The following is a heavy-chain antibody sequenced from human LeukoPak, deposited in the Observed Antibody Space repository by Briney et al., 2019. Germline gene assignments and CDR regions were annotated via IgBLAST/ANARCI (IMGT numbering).Heavy chain of an antibody. D-gene: IGHD4-23*01. CDR3: AQGVT. J-gene: IGHJ5*02. Sequence: GGSLRLSCEASGFSFSSFAMTWVRQAPGKGLEWVSGIIDTGGATYYADSVKGRFTISRDNSKNTLFLQMNSLRAEDTAVYYCAQGVTWGQGTLVTVSS. CDR1: GFSFSSFA. CDR2: IIDTGGAT. V-gene: IGHV3-23*01.